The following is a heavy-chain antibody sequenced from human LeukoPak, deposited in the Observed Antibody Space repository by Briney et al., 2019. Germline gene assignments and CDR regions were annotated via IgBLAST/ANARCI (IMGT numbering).Heavy chain of an antibody. Sequence: ASVKVSCKASGYTFTSYGISWVRQAPGQGLEWMGWISAYNGNTNYAQKFQGRVTMTTDTSTSTAYMELRSLRSDDTAVYYCARDSIVVVPAARYYMDVGGKGTTVTVS. V-gene: IGHV1-18*01. D-gene: IGHD2-2*01. J-gene: IGHJ6*03. CDR2: ISAYNGNT. CDR1: GYTFTSYG. CDR3: ARDSIVVVPAARYYMDV.